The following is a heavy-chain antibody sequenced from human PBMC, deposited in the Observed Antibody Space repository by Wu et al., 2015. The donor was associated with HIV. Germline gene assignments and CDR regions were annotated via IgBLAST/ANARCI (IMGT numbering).Heavy chain of an antibody. CDR1: GYTFTGYY. V-gene: IGHV1-2*02. CDR2: INPNSGGT. D-gene: IGHD1-1*01. Sequence: QVQLVQSGAEVKKPGASVKVSCKASGYTFTGYYMHWVRQAPGQGLEWMGWINPNSGGTNYAQKFQGRVTMTRDTSISTAYMELSRLRSDDTAVYYCAREQNEGEPSTWGSWMNWFDPVGPGNPGHRLL. CDR3: AREQNEGEPSTWGSWMNWFDP. J-gene: IGHJ5*02.